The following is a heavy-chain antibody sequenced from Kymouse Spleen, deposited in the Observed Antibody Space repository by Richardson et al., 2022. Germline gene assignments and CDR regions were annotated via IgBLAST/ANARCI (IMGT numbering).Heavy chain of an antibody. V-gene: IGHV4-4*02. D-gene: IGHD3-16*02. CDR1: GGSISSSNW. CDR2: IYHSGST. J-gene: IGHJ6*02. Sequence: QVQLQESGPGLVKPSGTLSLTCAVSGGSISSSNWWSWVRQPPGKGLEWIGEIYHSGSTNYNPSLKSRVTISVDKSKNQFSLKLSSVTAADTAVYYCARDLIMITFGGVIVMGNGMDVWGQGTTVTVSS. CDR3: ARDLIMITFGGVIVMGNGMDV.